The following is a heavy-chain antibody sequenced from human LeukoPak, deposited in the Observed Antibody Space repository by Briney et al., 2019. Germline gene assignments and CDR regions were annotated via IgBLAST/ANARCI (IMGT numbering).Heavy chain of an antibody. CDR1: GFTFSSFA. J-gene: IGHJ6*02. CDR2: ITNSGVTT. V-gene: IGHV3-23*01. CDR3: AKARLYCSSGTCSDHPATLTGMDV. Sequence: GGSLRLSCTASGFTFSSFAMHWVRQAPGKGLEWVSLITNSGVTTHYADSVKGRFTISRDNSRSTLYLQLNSLRADDTALYYCAKARLYCSSGTCSDHPATLTGMDVWGQGTTVTVSS. D-gene: IGHD2-15*01.